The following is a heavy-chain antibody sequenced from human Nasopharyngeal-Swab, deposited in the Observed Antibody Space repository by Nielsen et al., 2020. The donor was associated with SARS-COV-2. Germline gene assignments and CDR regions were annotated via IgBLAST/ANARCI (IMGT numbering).Heavy chain of an antibody. CDR3: ARDRQDSSGYEPFDY. D-gene: IGHD3-22*01. Sequence: ASVKVSCKASRYAFTSYGISWVRQAPGQGLEWMGWSSAYNGNTNYAQKLQGRVTMTTDTSTSTAYMELRSLRSDDTAVYYCARDRQDSSGYEPFDYWGQGTLVTVSS. V-gene: IGHV1-18*04. CDR1: RYAFTSYG. CDR2: SSAYNGNT. J-gene: IGHJ4*02.